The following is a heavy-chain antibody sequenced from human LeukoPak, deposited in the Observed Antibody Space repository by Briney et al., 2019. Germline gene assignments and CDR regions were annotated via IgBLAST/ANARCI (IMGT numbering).Heavy chain of an antibody. V-gene: IGHV3-21*01. Sequence: GGSLRLSCAASGFTFSSYSMNWVRQAPGKGLEWVSSISSGSSYIYYADSVKGRFTISRDNAKNSLYLQMNGLRAEDTAVYYCASVRVNWFDPWGQGTLVTVSS. J-gene: IGHJ5*02. CDR3: ASVRVNWFDP. CDR2: ISSGSSYI. CDR1: GFTFSSYS.